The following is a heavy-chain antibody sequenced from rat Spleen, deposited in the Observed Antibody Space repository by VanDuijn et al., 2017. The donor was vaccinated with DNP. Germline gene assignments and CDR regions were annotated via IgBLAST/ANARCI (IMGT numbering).Heavy chain of an antibody. V-gene: IGHV5S10*01. D-gene: IGHD1-4*01. CDR2: IIYDGSRT. J-gene: IGHJ3*01. CDR1: RFTFSDYN. Sequence: EVQLVESGGGLVQPGRSLKLSCAASRFTFSDYNMAWVRQAPKKGLEWVATIIYDGSRTYYRDSVKGRFTISRDTAKSTLYLQMDSLRSEDTATYYCATHTFTPGITTPFAYWGQGTLVTVPS. CDR3: ATHTFTPGITTPFAY.